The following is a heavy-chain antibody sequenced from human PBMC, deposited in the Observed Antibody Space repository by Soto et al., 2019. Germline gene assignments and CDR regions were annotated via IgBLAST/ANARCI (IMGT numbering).Heavy chain of an antibody. CDR3: ARDVVPAAMPITGDDY. D-gene: IGHD2-2*01. CDR2: IYSGGST. V-gene: IGHV3-66*01. J-gene: IGHJ4*02. CDR1: GFTVSSNY. Sequence: GGSLRLSCAASGFTVSSNYMSWVRQAPGKGLEWVSVIYSGGSTYYADSVKGRFTISRDNSKNTQYHQMNSLKAEDTAVYYCARDVVPAAMPITGDDYWGQGTLVTVSS.